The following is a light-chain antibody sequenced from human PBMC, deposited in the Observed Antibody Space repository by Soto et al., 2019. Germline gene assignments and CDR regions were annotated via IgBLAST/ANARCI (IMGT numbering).Light chain of an antibody. V-gene: IGLV2-14*01. J-gene: IGLJ3*02. CDR2: GVN. CDR3: GSFTTSRIWV. Sequence: QSVLTQPASVSGSPGQSITVSCTGSSSGFGDDKYVSWYQQQPGKGPNLLIYGVNSRPSGISNRFSGSKSGNTASLTISGLQVEDEAEYFCGSFTTSRIWVFGGGTKVTVL. CDR1: SSGFGDDKY.